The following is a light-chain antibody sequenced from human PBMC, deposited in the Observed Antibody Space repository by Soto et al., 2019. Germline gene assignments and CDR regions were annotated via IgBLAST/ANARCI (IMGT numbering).Light chain of an antibody. CDR2: DAY. CDR3: QQYNSYFQT. J-gene: IGKJ1*01. V-gene: IGKV1-5*01. Sequence: DIQITQSPSFLSSSVGERFTITCEASQDINKNLIWYQQKPGKAPKLLIFDAYNLESGVPSRFSGSGSGTEFTLTISSLQPDDLATYYCQQYNSYFQTFGQGTKVDIK. CDR1: QDINKN.